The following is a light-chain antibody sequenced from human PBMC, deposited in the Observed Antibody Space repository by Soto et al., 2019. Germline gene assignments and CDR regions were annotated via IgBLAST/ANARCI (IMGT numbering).Light chain of an antibody. CDR3: SSYTNINTRACV. Sequence: QSALTQPASVSGSPGQSITISCTGTSGDIGSYNRVSWYQQHPGKAPKLIIYEVTDRPSGVSNRFSGSKSGNTASLTISGLQAGDEAVYYCSSYTNINTRACVFGTGTKLTVL. J-gene: IGLJ1*01. V-gene: IGLV2-14*01. CDR1: SGDIGSYNR. CDR2: EVT.